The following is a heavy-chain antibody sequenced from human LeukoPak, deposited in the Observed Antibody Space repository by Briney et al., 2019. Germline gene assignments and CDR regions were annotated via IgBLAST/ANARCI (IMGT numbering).Heavy chain of an antibody. J-gene: IGHJ4*02. CDR1: GFTFSNAW. V-gene: IGHV3-23*01. CDR3: AKDTLPGQETQLLCELDY. D-gene: IGHD2-2*01. CDR2: ISGSGGST. Sequence: GGSLRLSCAASGFTFSNAWMNWVRQAPGKGLEWVSAISGSGGSTYYADSVKGRFTISRDSSKNTLYLQMNSLRAEDTAVYYCAKDTLPGQETQLLCELDYWGQGTLVTVSS.